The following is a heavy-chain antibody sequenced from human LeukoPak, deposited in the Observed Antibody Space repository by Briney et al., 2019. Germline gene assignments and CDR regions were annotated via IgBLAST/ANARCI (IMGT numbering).Heavy chain of an antibody. Sequence: KASETLSLTCTVSGGSISSGGYYWTWIRQPPGKGLEWIGYMSQSGSTYYNPSLKSRVTISVDTSKSQFSLKLTSVTAADTAVYYCARDWSGPYYFDYWGQGTLVTVSS. J-gene: IGHJ4*01. D-gene: IGHD3-3*01. V-gene: IGHV4-31*03. CDR2: MSQSGST. CDR3: ARDWSGPYYFDY. CDR1: GGSISSGGYY.